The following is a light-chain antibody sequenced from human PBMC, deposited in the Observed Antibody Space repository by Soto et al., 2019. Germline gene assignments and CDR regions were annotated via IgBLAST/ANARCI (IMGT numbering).Light chain of an antibody. V-gene: IGKV3-20*01. CDR3: QHYSRALPWT. Sequence: EIVLTQSPGTLSLSPGETATLSCRASQTVGTNFLAWYQQKPGQAPRLLMFGISNRATDIPDRFGGSGSGTDFTLTISRLEPEDVAVYYCQHYSRALPWTFGQGTKVAIK. CDR2: GIS. CDR1: QTVGTNF. J-gene: IGKJ1*01.